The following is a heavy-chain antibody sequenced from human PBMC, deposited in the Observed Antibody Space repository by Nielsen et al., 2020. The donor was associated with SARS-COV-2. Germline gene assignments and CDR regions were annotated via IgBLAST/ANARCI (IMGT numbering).Heavy chain of an antibody. V-gene: IGHV3-9*01. CDR3: ARDGRIGLGVYLDY. CDR1: GFTFDDYA. CDR2: ISWNSGSI. Sequence: GGSLRLSCAASGFTFDDYAMHWVRQAPGKGLEWVSGISWNSGSIGYADSVKGRFTISRDNAKNSLYLQMNSLRPEDTAVYYCARDGRIGLGVYLDYWGQGTLVTVSS. J-gene: IGHJ4*02. D-gene: IGHD3-10*01.